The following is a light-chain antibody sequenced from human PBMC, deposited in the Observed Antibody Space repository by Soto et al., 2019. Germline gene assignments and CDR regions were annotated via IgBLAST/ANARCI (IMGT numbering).Light chain of an antibody. Sequence: SYELTHPRSLSVAPGQTAKITCGGDKIGSKIVHWYKQRPGQAPVAVVFDAADRPSGIPDRISASRSGDTATLTISRVDAGDDADYYCQVWASTAEFFVFGSGTKVTVL. J-gene: IGLJ1*01. CDR3: QVWASTAEFFV. V-gene: IGLV3-21*02. CDR2: DAA. CDR1: KIGSKI.